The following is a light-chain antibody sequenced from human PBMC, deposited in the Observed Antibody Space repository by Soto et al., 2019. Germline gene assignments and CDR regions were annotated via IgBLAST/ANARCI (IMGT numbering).Light chain of an antibody. Sequence: DIQMTQFPSTLSASIGDRVTITCRASRNIGSWLAWYQQKAGKAPNLLIYKASTLETGVPSRFSGSASGTEFTLTISSLQPDEFATYYCQQHANYPITVGGGTKVDIK. CDR3: QQHANYPIT. CDR1: RNIGSW. V-gene: IGKV1-5*03. J-gene: IGKJ4*01. CDR2: KAS.